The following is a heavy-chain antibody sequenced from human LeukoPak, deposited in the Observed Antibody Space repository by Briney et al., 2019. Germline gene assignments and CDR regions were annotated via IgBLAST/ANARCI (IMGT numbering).Heavy chain of an antibody. CDR2: ISPNSGGT. V-gene: IGHV1-2*06. J-gene: IGHJ4*02. Sequence: GASVKVSCKASGYTFSDSYIHWVRQAPGQGLEWMGRISPNSGGTNYAQKFQGRVTMTRDSSITTAYMELTSLSSDDTAVYYCAKWTDKWLSFDYWGQGTLVTVSS. D-gene: IGHD3-22*01. CDR1: GYTFSDSY. CDR3: AKWTDKWLSFDY.